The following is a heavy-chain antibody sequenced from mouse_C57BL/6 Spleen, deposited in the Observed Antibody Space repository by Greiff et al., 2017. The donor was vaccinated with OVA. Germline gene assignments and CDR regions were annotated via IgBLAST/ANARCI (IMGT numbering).Heavy chain of an antibody. CDR2: IYPGDGDT. J-gene: IGHJ2*01. CDR3: ARSPSTTVVADY. D-gene: IGHD1-1*01. V-gene: IGHV1-80*01. Sequence: VQLVESGAELVKPGASVKISCKASGYAFSSYWMNWVKQRPGKGLEWIGQIYPGDGDTNYNGKFKGKATLTADKSSSTAYMQLSSLTSEDSAVYFCARSPSTTVVADYWGKGTTLTVSS. CDR1: GYAFSSYW.